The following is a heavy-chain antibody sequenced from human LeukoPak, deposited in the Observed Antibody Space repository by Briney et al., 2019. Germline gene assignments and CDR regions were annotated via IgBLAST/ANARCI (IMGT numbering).Heavy chain of an antibody. CDR2: ISSTSTYI. CDR3: AKDAGLSPKIEGLFDY. Sequence: GGSLRLSCAASGFTFRSYSMTWVRRAPGKGLEWVSSISSTSTYIYYADSVKGRFTVSKDNTQNSLYLEMNSLRAEDTAIYYCAKDAGLSPKIEGLFDYWGQGALVIVSS. J-gene: IGHJ4*02. V-gene: IGHV3-21*06. D-gene: IGHD2/OR15-2a*01. CDR1: GFTFRSYS.